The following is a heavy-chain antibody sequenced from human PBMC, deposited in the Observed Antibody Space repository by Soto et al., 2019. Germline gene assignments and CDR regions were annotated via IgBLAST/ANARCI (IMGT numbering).Heavy chain of an antibody. Sequence: GGSLRLSCAASGFTFGTYAMNWVRQAPGKGLEWVSGITGTGGSTYYADSVKGRFTISRDNSKNTLYLQMNSLRAEDTDVYYCARAIAPAAPFDYWGQGTLVTVSS. CDR3: ARAIAPAAPFDY. V-gene: IGHV3-23*01. D-gene: IGHD2-2*01. CDR1: GFTFGTYA. J-gene: IGHJ4*02. CDR2: ITGTGGST.